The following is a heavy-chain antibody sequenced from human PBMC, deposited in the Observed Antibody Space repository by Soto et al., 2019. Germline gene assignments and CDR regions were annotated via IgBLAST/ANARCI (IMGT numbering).Heavy chain of an antibody. CDR2: IFHTGST. J-gene: IGHJ3*02. CDR1: RASISSGGSY. D-gene: IGHD4-17*01. V-gene: IGHV4-31*03. CDR3: ARDSEAYGKYAFDI. Sequence: SETLSLTCSVSRASISSGGSYWSWIRQVPGKGLEWIGYIFHTGSTYYTPSLESRVTISVDTSNNQFSLRLNSVTAADTAMYYCARDSEAYGKYAFDIWGQGIMVTVSS.